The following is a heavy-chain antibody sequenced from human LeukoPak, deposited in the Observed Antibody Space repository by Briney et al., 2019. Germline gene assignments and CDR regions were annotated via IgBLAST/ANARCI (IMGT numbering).Heavy chain of an antibody. J-gene: IGHJ4*02. V-gene: IGHV4-38-2*02. Sequence: SETLSLTCTVSGYFISSGYYWGWIRQPPGKGLEWIRNIYHSGSTYYNPSLKSRVTISMDTSKNQFSLELSSVTAADTAVHYCARDDYGDPLDYWGQGTLITVSS. CDR2: IYHSGST. CDR1: GYFISSGYY. D-gene: IGHD4/OR15-4a*01. CDR3: ARDDYGDPLDY.